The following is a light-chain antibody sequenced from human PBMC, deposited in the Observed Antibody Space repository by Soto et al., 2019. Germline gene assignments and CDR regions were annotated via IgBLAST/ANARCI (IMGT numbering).Light chain of an antibody. J-gene: IGKJ1*01. CDR3: QQYNDWPRT. V-gene: IGKV3-15*01. CDR1: QSVGSN. Sequence: ERVMTQSPATLSVSPGERATLSCRASQSVGSNLAWYQQKPGRAPRLLIYGASTRATGIPARFSGSGSGTEFTLTISSLQSEDFAVYYCQQYNDWPRTFGQGTKVDIK. CDR2: GAS.